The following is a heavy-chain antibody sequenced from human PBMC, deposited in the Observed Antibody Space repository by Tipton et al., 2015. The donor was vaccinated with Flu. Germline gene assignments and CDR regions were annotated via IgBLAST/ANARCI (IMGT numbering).Heavy chain of an antibody. Sequence: SLRLSCAASGFTFSRYAMSWVRLAPGKGLQWVSTISGSGGRTCGRTCYADSVKGRFTVSRDNAKKSLFLQMNNLRPEDTAVYYCARSGLLPRAVIGEYFQDWGQGTLVTVAS. J-gene: IGHJ1*01. V-gene: IGHV3-23*01. D-gene: IGHD2-15*01. CDR2: ISGSGGRTCGRT. CDR1: GFTFSRYA. CDR3: ARSGLLPRAVIGEYFQD.